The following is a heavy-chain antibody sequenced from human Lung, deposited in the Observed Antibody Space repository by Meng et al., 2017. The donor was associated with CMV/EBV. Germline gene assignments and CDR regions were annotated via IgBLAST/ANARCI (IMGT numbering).Heavy chain of an antibody. CDR2: ISSSSSYI. V-gene: IGHV3-21*01. J-gene: IGHJ4*02. Sequence: GESLKISCAASGFTFSSYSMNWVRQAPGKGLEWVSSISSSSSYIYYADSVKGRFTISRDNAKNSLYLQMNSLRAEDTAVYYCARYYDFWSGYQVANYYFDYWGQGILVTVSS. CDR3: ARYYDFWSGYQVANYYFDY. CDR1: GFTFSSYS. D-gene: IGHD3-3*01.